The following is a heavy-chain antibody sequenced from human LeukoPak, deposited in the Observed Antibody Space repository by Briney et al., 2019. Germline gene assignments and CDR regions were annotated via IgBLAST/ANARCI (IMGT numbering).Heavy chain of an antibody. J-gene: IGHJ3*02. D-gene: IGHD3-10*01. Sequence: ASVKVSCKASGYAFTSYDINWVRQATGQGLEWMGWMNPNSGNTGYAQKFQGRVTITRNTSISTAYMELSSLRSEDTAAYYCARGRRVRGVSMYAFDIWGQGTMVTVSS. V-gene: IGHV1-8*03. CDR2: MNPNSGNT. CDR1: GYAFTSYD. CDR3: ARGRRVRGVSMYAFDI.